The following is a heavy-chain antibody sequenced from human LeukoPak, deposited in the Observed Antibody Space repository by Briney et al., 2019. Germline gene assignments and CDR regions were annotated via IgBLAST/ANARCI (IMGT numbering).Heavy chain of an antibody. V-gene: IGHV4-39*07. CDR1: GGSISSSSYY. Sequence: SETLSLTCTVSGGSISSSSYYWGWIRQGPGKGLKWIGSIYYSGSTYYNPSLKSRVTISVDTSKNQFSLKLSTVTAAATALYCCARRGASGWVTPHWYFDLWGRGTLVSVSS. CDR3: ARRGASGWVTPHWYFDL. CDR2: IYYSGST. J-gene: IGHJ2*01. D-gene: IGHD2-21*02.